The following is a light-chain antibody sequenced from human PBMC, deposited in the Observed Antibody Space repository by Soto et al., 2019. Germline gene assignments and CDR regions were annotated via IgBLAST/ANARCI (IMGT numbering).Light chain of an antibody. CDR2: DAS. Sequence: ELVLTQSPATLSLSPGERATLSCSASQSVSSYLAWYQQKPGQAPRLLIYDASNRATGIPARFSGSGSGTDFTLTISSLEPEDFAVYYCQQRSNWPRTFGPGTKVDIK. V-gene: IGKV3-11*01. CDR1: QSVSSY. CDR3: QQRSNWPRT. J-gene: IGKJ3*01.